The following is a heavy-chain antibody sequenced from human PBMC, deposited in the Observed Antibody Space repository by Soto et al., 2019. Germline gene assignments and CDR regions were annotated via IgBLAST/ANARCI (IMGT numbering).Heavy chain of an antibody. J-gene: IGHJ6*02. Sequence: QVQLQESGPGLVKPSGTLSLTCAVSGDSISNNNGWNWVRQPPGKGLEWIGEIYDRGTTNDHPFLKSQGTLQVDKSKNQFSLRLSSLTAADTAVYYCARRRITTFGVVITGYGMDVWGQGTTVTVSS. D-gene: IGHD3-3*01. CDR3: ARRRITTFGVVITGYGMDV. V-gene: IGHV4-4*02. CDR1: GDSISNNNG. CDR2: IYDRGTT.